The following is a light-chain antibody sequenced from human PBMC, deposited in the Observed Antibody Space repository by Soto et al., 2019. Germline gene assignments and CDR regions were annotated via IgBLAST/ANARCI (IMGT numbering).Light chain of an antibody. CDR1: QSINSY. V-gene: IGKV1-39*01. CDR3: QHSFSTPRT. Sequence: DIQMTQSPSSQSASVGDRVTITCRASQSINSYLNWYQQKPGKAPKLLIYAASSLQSGVPSRFSGSGSETHFTLTISSLQPDDFATYYCQHSFSTPRTFGQGTRVEI. J-gene: IGKJ1*01. CDR2: AAS.